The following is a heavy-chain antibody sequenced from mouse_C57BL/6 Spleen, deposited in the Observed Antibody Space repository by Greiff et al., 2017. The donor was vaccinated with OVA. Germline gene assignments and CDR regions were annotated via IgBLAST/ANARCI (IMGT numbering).Heavy chain of an antibody. Sequence: VQLQQSGPELVKPGASVKISCKASGYAFSSSWMNWVKQRPGKGLEWIGRLYPGDGDTNYNGKFKGKATLTADKSSSTAYMQLSSLTSEDSAVYFCARGDYDYPWFAYWGQGTLVTVSA. J-gene: IGHJ3*01. CDR2: LYPGDGDT. CDR3: ARGDYDYPWFAY. D-gene: IGHD2-4*01. CDR1: GYAFSSSW. V-gene: IGHV1-82*01.